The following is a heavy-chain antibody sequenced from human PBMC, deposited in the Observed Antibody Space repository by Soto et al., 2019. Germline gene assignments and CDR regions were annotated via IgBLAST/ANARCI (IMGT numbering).Heavy chain of an antibody. Sequence: QVQLVQSGAEVKKPGSSVKVSCKASGGTFSSYISWVRQAPGQGLEWMGRIIPILGIANYAQKFQGKVTSTADKSPSTAYMELSSLRSEDTAVYYCANLATADTLAYWGQGNLVTVSS. V-gene: IGHV1-69*04. J-gene: IGHJ4*02. CDR3: ANLATADTLAY. D-gene: IGHD6-13*01. CDR2: IIPILGIA. CDR1: GGTFSSY.